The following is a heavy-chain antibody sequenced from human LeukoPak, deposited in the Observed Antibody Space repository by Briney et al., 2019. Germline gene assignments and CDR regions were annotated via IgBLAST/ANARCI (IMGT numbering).Heavy chain of an antibody. Sequence: GGSLRLSCAASGFTVSSNYMSWVRQAPGKGLVWVSRINTDGSTTNYADSVKGRFSISRDNAKNTLYLQMSSLRAEDTAVYYCARDRGPRTGFMVREAYDYWGQGTLVTVSS. CDR3: ARDRGPRTGFMVREAYDY. D-gene: IGHD3-10*01. J-gene: IGHJ4*02. V-gene: IGHV3-74*01. CDR2: INTDGSTT. CDR1: GFTVSSNY.